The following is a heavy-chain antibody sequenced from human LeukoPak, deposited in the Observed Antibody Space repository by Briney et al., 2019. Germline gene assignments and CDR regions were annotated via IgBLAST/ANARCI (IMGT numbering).Heavy chain of an antibody. J-gene: IGHJ4*02. CDR2: IYYSGST. V-gene: IGHV4-59*12. CDR1: GGSISSYY. CDR3: ARGAISPY. D-gene: IGHD2-2*02. Sequence: SETLSLTCTVSGGSISSYYWSWIRQPPGKGLEWIGYIYYSGSTKYNPSLKSRVTISVDTSKNQFSLKLSSATAADTAVYYCARGAISPYWGQGTLVTVSS.